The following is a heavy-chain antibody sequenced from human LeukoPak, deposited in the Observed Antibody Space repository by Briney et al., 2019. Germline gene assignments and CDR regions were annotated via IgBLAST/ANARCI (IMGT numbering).Heavy chain of an antibody. CDR3: ARDRRYCSGGSCYFDYFFDY. J-gene: IGHJ4*02. CDR1: GLTFSSYA. Sequence: TGGSLRLSCVASGLTFSSYAMNWVRQAPGKGLEWVAVISYDGSISFYAASVKGRFTISRDNSKNTLYLQMNSLRAEDTALYFCARDRRYCSGGSCYFDYFFDYWGQGTLVTVSS. V-gene: IGHV3-30-3*01. CDR2: ISYDGSIS. D-gene: IGHD2-15*01.